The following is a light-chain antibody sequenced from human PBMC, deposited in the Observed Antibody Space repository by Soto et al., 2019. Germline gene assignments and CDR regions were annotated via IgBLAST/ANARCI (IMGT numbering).Light chain of an antibody. Sequence: QSVLTQPPSVSGAPGQRVTISCTGGFSNIGAGYDVHWYQQLPGTAPNLLIYGNTNRPSGVPDRFSGSKSGTSASLAITGLQAEDEADYYCQSYDSSLSGVVFGGGTKLTVL. CDR2: GNT. J-gene: IGLJ2*01. CDR1: FSNIGAGYD. V-gene: IGLV1-40*01. CDR3: QSYDSSLSGVV.